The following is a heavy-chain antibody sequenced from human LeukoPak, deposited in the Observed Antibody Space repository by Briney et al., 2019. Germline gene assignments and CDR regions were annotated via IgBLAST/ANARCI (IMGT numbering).Heavy chain of an antibody. CDR1: GGSISSGGYY. D-gene: IGHD3-10*01. CDR2: IYYSGST. J-gene: IGHJ4*02. Sequence: PSETLSLTCTVSGGSISSGGYYWSWIRQHPGKGLEWIGYIYYSGSTYYNPSLKSRVTISVDTSKNQFSLKLSSVTAADTAVYYCARDAFHRGVGIDYWGQGTLVTVSS. CDR3: ARDAFHRGVGIDY. V-gene: IGHV4-31*03.